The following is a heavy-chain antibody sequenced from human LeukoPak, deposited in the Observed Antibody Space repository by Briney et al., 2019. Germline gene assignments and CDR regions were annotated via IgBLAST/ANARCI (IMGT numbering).Heavy chain of an antibody. CDR2: LLPILGIA. CDR1: GGTFSSYA. Sequence: SVKVSCKASGGTFSSYAISWVRQAPGQGLEWMGGLLPILGIANYAQKFQGRVTITADKSTSTAYMELSSLRSEDTAVYYCAREYYYDSSGYYYVKYFDYWGQGTLVTVSS. D-gene: IGHD3-22*01. CDR3: AREYYYDSSGYYYVKYFDY. J-gene: IGHJ4*02. V-gene: IGHV1-69*10.